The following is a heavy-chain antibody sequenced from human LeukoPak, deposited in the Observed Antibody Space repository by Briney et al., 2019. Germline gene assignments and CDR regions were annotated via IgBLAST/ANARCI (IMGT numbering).Heavy chain of an antibody. CDR2: ISPDDSEI. D-gene: IGHD1-26*01. CDR3: ARHEGSGSYYSY. J-gene: IGHJ4*02. Sequence: GAHLKISCKGPGYTFTTYWTAWGRQMPGRGLEWMGIISPDDSEIRYSRSFRGQVTISADKSISPAYLQWSRLKASDTAIYYCARHEGSGSYYSYWGQGTLVTVSS. V-gene: IGHV5-51*01. CDR1: GYTFTTYW.